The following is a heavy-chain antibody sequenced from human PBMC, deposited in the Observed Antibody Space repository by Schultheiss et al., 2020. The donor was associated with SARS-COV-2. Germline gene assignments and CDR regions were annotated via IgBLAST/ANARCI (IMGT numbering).Heavy chain of an antibody. V-gene: IGHV3-48*04. J-gene: IGHJ6*02. Sequence: GGSLRLSCAASGFTFSSYWMHWVRQAPGKGLEWVSYISSSGSTIYYADSVKGRFTISRDNAKNSLYLQMNSLRAEDTAVYYCARIGPYYYYYGMDVWGQGTTVTVSS. CDR1: GFTFSSYW. CDR2: ISSSGSTI. CDR3: ARIGPYYYYYGMDV.